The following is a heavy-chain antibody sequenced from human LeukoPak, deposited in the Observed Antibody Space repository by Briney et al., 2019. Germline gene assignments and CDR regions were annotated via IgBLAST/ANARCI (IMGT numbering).Heavy chain of an antibody. Sequence: GGSLRLSCAASGFTFSSYAMSWVRQAPGKGLEWVSTISGSGGSTYYADSVKGRFTISRDNAKNTLYLQMNSLRAEDTAVYYCARCSGSYCYYYGMDVWGQGTTVTVSS. J-gene: IGHJ6*02. V-gene: IGHV3-23*01. CDR3: ARCSGSYCYYYGMDV. D-gene: IGHD3-10*02. CDR1: GFTFSSYA. CDR2: ISGSGGST.